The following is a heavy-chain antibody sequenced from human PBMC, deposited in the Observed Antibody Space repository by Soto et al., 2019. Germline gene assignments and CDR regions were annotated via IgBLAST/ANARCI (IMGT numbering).Heavy chain of an antibody. Sequence: GGSLRLSCAASGFTFSSYGMHWVRQAPGKGLEWVAVISYDGSNKYYADSVKGRFTISRDNSKNTLYLQMNSLRAEDTAVYYYAKRGYGRYNWFDPWGQGTLVTVSS. CDR3: AKRGYGRYNWFDP. J-gene: IGHJ5*02. D-gene: IGHD5-18*01. CDR2: ISYDGSNK. CDR1: GFTFSSYG. V-gene: IGHV3-30*18.